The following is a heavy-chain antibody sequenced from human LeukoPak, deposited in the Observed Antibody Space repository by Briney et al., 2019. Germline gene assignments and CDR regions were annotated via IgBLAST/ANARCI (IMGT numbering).Heavy chain of an antibody. CDR3: ARDGTAAGLYFDL. CDR2: IRQEGSEI. V-gene: IGHV3-7*01. Sequence: GGSLRLSCEVSGFAFTDYWMNWVRQAPGKGPEWVASIRQEGSEITYVDSVKGRFTISRDNTKNSLSLQLNGLRAEDTAVYYCARDGTAAGLYFDLWGQGTLVTVSS. J-gene: IGHJ4*01. D-gene: IGHD6-13*01. CDR1: GFAFTDYW.